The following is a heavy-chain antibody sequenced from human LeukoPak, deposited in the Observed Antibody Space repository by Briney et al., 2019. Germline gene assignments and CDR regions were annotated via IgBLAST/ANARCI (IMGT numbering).Heavy chain of an antibody. Sequence: GGSLRLSCAASGFTLSSYGMHWVRQAPGKGLEWVAFIRYDGSNKRYADSVKGRFTISRDNAKNSLYLQMNSLRAEDTAVYYCARDRLGYCSGGSCPDAFDIWGQGTMVTVSS. J-gene: IGHJ3*02. V-gene: IGHV3-30*02. CDR2: IRYDGSNK. CDR3: ARDRLGYCSGGSCPDAFDI. D-gene: IGHD2-15*01. CDR1: GFTLSSYG.